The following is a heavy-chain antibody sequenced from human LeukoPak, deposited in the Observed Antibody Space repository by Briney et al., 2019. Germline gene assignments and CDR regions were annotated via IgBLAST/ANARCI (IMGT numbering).Heavy chain of an antibody. D-gene: IGHD1-26*01. CDR1: GYTFADYF. V-gene: IGHV1-2*04. CDR3: ARDLTSTSNWEFDY. CDR2: INLNTDGA. Sequence: ASVKVSCKASGYTFADYFIHWVRQAPGQGLEWMGRINLNTDGAEYAPKFQGWVTMTRDTSISTAYVEVNRLISDDTAVYYCARDLTSTSNWEFDYWGQGTLVIVSS. J-gene: IGHJ4*02.